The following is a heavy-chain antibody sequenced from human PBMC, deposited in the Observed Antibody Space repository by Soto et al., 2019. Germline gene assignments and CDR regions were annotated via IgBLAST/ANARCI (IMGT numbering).Heavy chain of an antibody. D-gene: IGHD6-19*01. J-gene: IGHJ6*02. CDR2: IVPIFGTV. CDR3: ARVQAVPGIYNYYGLDV. CDR1: GGTFSNYA. Sequence: QDQLVQSGDEVKKPGYSVKVSCKASGGTFSNYAISWVRQAPGEGLEWMGGIVPIFGTVNYAQKFQGRVTIIADESTTTAYMELSSLISEDTAVYYCARVQAVPGIYNYYGLDVWGQGTTVTVSS. V-gene: IGHV1-69*12.